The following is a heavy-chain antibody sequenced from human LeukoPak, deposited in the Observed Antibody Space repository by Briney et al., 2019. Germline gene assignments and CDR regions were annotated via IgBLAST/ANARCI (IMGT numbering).Heavy chain of an antibody. CDR1: GXTFSSDA. CDR2: MSGSGGGT. Sequence: PGGSLRLSCAASGXTFSSDAVSGVRQAPGKGLEWVSAMSGSGGGTYYADSVKGRFTISRDNSKNTLYLHMNSLRDEDTAVYYCAKDQGIAVAGTGDYWGQGTLVTVSS. D-gene: IGHD6-19*01. V-gene: IGHV3-23*01. J-gene: IGHJ4*02. CDR3: AKDQGIAVAGTGDY.